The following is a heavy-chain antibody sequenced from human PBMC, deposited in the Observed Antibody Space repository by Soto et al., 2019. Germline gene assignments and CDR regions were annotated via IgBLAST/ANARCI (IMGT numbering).Heavy chain of an antibody. CDR2: IYHSGRH. J-gene: IGHJ4*02. V-gene: IGHV4-30-2*01. CDR1: GGSISSGGYS. CDR3: AAGGGLPRYY. D-gene: IGHD5-12*01. Sequence: QLQLQESGSGLVKPSQTLSLTCAVSGGSISSGGYSWIWIRQPPGKGLEWIGYIYHSGRHYYNPSLKSRATISVDRSNNQFALKLSSVTAADTAVYYCAAGGGLPRYYWGQGTLVTVSS.